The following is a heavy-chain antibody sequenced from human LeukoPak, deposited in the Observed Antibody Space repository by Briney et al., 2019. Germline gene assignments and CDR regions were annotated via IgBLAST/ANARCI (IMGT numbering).Heavy chain of an antibody. D-gene: IGHD6-19*01. CDR1: GGSISSSNW. CDR3: ARGSSSGWDNYYYYGMDV. J-gene: IGHJ6*02. CDR2: IYHSGST. Sequence: SETLSLTCAVSGGSISSSNWWSWVRQPPGKGLEWIGEIYHSGSTNYNPSLKSRVTISVDKSKNQFSLKLSSVTAEDTAVYYCARGSSSGWDNYYYYGMDVWGQGTTVTVSS. V-gene: IGHV4-4*02.